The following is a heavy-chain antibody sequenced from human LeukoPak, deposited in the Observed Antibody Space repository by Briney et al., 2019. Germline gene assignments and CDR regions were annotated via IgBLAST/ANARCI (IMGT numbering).Heavy chain of an antibody. CDR2: IYYSGST. Sequence: PSETLSLTCAVYGGSFSGYYWGWIRQPPGKGLEWIGNIYYSGSTYYNPSLKSRVTISVDTSKNQFSLKLSSVTAADTAVYYCARQTYYYGSGSYRMGDFDYWGQGTLVTVSS. V-gene: IGHV4-34*01. J-gene: IGHJ4*02. CDR1: GGSFSGYY. D-gene: IGHD3-10*01. CDR3: ARQTYYYGSGSYRMGDFDY.